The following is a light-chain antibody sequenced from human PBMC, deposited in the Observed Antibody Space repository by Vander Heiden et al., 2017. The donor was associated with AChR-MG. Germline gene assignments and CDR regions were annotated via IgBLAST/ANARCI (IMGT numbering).Light chain of an antibody. CDR2: DVT. V-gene: IGLV2-14*03. Sequence: QSALTQPASVSGSPGPSIPIPCTGTSSDVGGYNYVFWYQQHPGKAHKLMIYDVTNRPAGVSNRFSASKSGNTASLTISGLQAEDEADYYCSSDTSSSTYVFGTGTKVTVL. CDR3: SSDTSSSTYV. CDR1: SSDVGGYNY. J-gene: IGLJ1*01.